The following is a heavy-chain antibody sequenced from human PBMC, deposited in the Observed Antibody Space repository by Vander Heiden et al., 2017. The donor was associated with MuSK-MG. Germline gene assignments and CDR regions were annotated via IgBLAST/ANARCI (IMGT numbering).Heavy chain of an antibody. Sequence: QVQLQESGPGLVKPSETLSLTCTVSGYSISSDYYWGWIRQPPGKGLEWIGSIYHSGSTYYNPSLKSRVTISVDTSKNQFSLKLSSVTAADTAVYYCARAPPPGSIAVAPFDYWCQGTLVTVSS. CDR2: IYHSGST. J-gene: IGHJ4*02. D-gene: IGHD6-19*01. CDR3: ARAPPPGSIAVAPFDY. V-gene: IGHV4-38-2*02. CDR1: GYSISSDYY.